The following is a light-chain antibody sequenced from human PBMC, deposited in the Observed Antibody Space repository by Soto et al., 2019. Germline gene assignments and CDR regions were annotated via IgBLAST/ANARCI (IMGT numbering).Light chain of an antibody. CDR3: QQYNNWHWT. J-gene: IGKJ1*01. CDR2: GAS. V-gene: IGKV3-15*01. Sequence: EIVMTQSPATLSVSPGERATLSCRASQSVSSNLAWYQQKPGQAPRLLICGASTRATGIPARFSGSGSGTEFTLTIRSLQSEDFAVYYCQQYNNWHWTFGQGTKVEIK. CDR1: QSVSSN.